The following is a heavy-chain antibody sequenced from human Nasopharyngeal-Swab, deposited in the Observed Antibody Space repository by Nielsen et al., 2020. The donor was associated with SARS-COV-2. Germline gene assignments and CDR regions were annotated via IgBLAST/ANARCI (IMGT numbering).Heavy chain of an antibody. V-gene: IGHV1-69*10. J-gene: IGHJ4*02. CDR2: IIVNLGMT. Sequence: SVKVSCKVSGGTFSKYTISWVRQAPGQGLEWMGGIIVNLGMTKYAQKFKDSVIINADESTGTAYMELSSLRSEDTAVYYCATWGIGYGENAHATFDSWGQGTQVTVSS. D-gene: IGHD4-17*01. CDR3: ATWGIGYGENAHATFDS. CDR1: GGTFSKYT.